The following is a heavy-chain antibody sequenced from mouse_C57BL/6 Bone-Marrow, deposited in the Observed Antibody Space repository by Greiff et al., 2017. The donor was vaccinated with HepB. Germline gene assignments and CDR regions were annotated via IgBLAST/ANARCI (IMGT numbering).Heavy chain of an antibody. CDR3: ARSPIYYYGSSSCWYFDV. CDR2: IYPRSGNT. J-gene: IGHJ1*03. Sequence: VQLVESGAELARPGASVKLSCKASGYTFTSYGISWVKQRTGQGLEWIGEIYPRSGNTYYNEKFKGKATLTADKSSSTAYMELRSLTSEDSAVYFCARSPIYYYGSSSCWYFDVWGTGTTVTVSS. CDR1: GYTFTSYG. V-gene: IGHV1-81*01. D-gene: IGHD1-1*01.